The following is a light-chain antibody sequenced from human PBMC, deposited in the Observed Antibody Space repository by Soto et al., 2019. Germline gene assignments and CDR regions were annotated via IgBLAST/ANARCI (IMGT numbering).Light chain of an antibody. Sequence: EIVLTQSPGTLSLSPGERATLSCRASQSVSSSYLAWYQQKPGKAPRLLIYGASSRATGIPDRFSGSGSGTDFTLTISRLEPEDFAVYYCQQYGISPLTFGGGTKVEIK. CDR2: GAS. CDR3: QQYGISPLT. V-gene: IGKV3-20*01. J-gene: IGKJ4*01. CDR1: QSVSSSY.